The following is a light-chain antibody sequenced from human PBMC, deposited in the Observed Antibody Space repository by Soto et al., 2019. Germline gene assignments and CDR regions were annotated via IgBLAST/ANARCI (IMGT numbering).Light chain of an antibody. CDR1: SSNIGTNT. V-gene: IGLV1-44*01. CDR3: TAWDGSLDGRV. J-gene: IGLJ3*02. CDR2: RTN. Sequence: QSVLTQPPSASGTPGQRVTISCSGSSSNIGTNTVNWYQQLPGTAPKLLIYRTNQRPSGIPDRFSGSKSGTSASLDISGLQSEDEGDYYCTAWDGSLDGRVFGGGTKLTVL.